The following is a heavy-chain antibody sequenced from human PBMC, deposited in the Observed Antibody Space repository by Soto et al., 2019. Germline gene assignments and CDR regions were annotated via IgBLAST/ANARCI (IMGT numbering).Heavy chain of an antibody. CDR1: GGSISSGGYY. V-gene: IGHV4-31*03. D-gene: IGHD3-16*02. J-gene: IGHJ4*02. CDR2: IYYSGST. CDR3: ARAVGDYIWGSYRLTNFDY. Sequence: QVQLQESGPGLVKPSQTLSLTCTVSGGSISSGGYYWSWIRQHPGKGLEWIGYIYYSGSTYYNPSLKSRVTISGDTSKNQFSLKLSSVTAADTAVYYCARAVGDYIWGSYRLTNFDYWGQGTLVTVSS.